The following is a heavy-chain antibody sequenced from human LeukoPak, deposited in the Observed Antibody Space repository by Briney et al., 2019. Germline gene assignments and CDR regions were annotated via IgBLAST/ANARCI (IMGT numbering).Heavy chain of an antibody. Sequence: SETLSLTCTVSGGSISSYYWSWIRQPPEKGLEWIGYIYYSGSTNYNPSLKSRVTISVDTSKNQFSLKLSSVTAADTAVYYCARSGGGSASFDYWGQGTLVTVSS. CDR3: ARSGGGSASFDY. J-gene: IGHJ4*02. CDR1: GGSISSYY. CDR2: IYYSGST. V-gene: IGHV4-59*08. D-gene: IGHD2-15*01.